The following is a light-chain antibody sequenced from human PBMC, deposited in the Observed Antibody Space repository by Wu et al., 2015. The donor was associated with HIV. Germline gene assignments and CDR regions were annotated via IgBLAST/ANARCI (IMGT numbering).Light chain of an antibody. J-gene: IGKJ4*01. Sequence: EIVMTQSPATLSVSPGERATLSCRASQSVSRNLAWYHQKPGQPPRLLIYAASTRATGIPARFSGSGSGTEFTLTITSLQSEDFAIYYCQHYNNWPGEVTFGGGTKGGDQT. CDR1: QSVSRN. CDR2: AAS. V-gene: IGKV3-15*01. CDR3: QHYNNWPGEVT.